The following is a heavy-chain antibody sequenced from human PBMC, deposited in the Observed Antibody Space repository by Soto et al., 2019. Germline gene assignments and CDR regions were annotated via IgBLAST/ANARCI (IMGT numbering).Heavy chain of an antibody. Sequence: EVQLLESGGGLAQPGGSLRLSCAASGFTFSSYAMSWVRQAPGKGLEWVSAISGSGGSTYYADSVKGRFTISRDNSKNTLYLQMNSLRAEDTAVYYCARKYCSGGSCYSLIDYWGQGTLVTVSS. V-gene: IGHV3-23*01. CDR2: ISGSGGST. CDR3: ARKYCSGGSCYSLIDY. CDR1: GFTFSSYA. D-gene: IGHD2-15*01. J-gene: IGHJ4*02.